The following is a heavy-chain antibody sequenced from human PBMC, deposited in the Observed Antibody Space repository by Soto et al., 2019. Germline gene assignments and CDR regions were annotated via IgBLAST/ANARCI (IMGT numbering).Heavy chain of an antibody. CDR2: ISHRGIT. CDR1: GGSISSGGYY. CDR3: ARHGDYYDSSSPIDY. D-gene: IGHD3-22*01. J-gene: IGHJ4*02. Sequence: PSETLSLTCTVSGGSISSGGYYWSWIRQPPGKGLEWIGEISHRGITNYNPSLKSRVTISVDTSKNQFSLKLSSVTAADTAVYYCARHGDYYDSSSPIDYWGQGTLVTVSS. V-gene: IGHV4-39*01.